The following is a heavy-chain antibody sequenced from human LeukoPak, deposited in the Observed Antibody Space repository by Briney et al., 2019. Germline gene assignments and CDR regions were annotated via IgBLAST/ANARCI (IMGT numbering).Heavy chain of an antibody. D-gene: IGHD3-22*01. CDR3: ARDSVIVDPLAY. CDR2: ISSDGSST. Sequence: PGGSLRLSCAASGFTFSSYWMHWVRPAPGKGLVWVSRISSDGSSTTYEDSVKGRFNNSRDNSKHTLYRQMNSLRAEDTAVYYCARDSVIVDPLAYWGQGTLVTVSS. J-gene: IGHJ4*02. CDR1: GFTFSSYW. V-gene: IGHV3-74*01.